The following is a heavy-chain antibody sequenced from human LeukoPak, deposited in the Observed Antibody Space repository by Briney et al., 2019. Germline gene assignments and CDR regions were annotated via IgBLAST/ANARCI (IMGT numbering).Heavy chain of an antibody. V-gene: IGHV1-18*01. Sequence: ASVKVSCKASGYSFTTYGINWVRQAPGQGLEWLGWISVYNGNTKYPHKFQGRVTMTTDTSTSTAYMELRSLRSDDTAVYYCARDSVAVRPGWFDPWGQGTLVIVSS. CDR1: GYSFTTYG. D-gene: IGHD6-6*01. CDR2: ISVYNGNT. CDR3: ARDSVAVRPGWFDP. J-gene: IGHJ5*02.